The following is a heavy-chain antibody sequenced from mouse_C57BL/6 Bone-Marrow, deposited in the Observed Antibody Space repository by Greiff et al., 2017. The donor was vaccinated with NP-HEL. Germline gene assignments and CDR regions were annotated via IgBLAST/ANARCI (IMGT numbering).Heavy chain of an antibody. CDR3: TRGLVGFAY. J-gene: IGHJ3*01. CDR1: GFNIKDDY. V-gene: IGHV14-4*01. D-gene: IGHD3-3*01. Sequence: EVHLVESGAELVRPGASVKLSCTASGFNIKDDYMHWVKQRPEQGLEWIGWIDPENGDTEYASKFQGKATITADTSSNTAYLQLSSLTSEDTAVYYCTRGLVGFAYWGQGTLVTVSA. CDR2: IDPENGDT.